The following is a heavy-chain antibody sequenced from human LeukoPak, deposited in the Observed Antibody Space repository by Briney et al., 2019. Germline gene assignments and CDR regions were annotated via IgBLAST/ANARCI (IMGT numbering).Heavy chain of an antibody. V-gene: IGHV4-39*07. CDR2: IYYSGRT. Sequence: PSETLSLTCTVSGGSISSTSYYWDWIRQPPGKGLEWIGSIYYSGRTYYNPSLKSRVTISVDTSKNQFSLKLSSVTAADTAAYYCARAGLLRYMDVWGKGTTVTVSS. J-gene: IGHJ6*03. CDR3: ARAGLLRYMDV. CDR1: GGSISSTSYY.